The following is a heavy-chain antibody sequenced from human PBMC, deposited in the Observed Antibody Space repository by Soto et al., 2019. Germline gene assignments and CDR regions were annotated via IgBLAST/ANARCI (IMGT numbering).Heavy chain of an antibody. Sequence: EVQLVESGGGPVRPGGSLRVSCAASGFNFITYSLSWVRQAPGKGLEWVASISSSGIYIDYADSVKGRFTISRDNANNSLYLQMNSLRAEDTATYYCVRDGLDYYDTERLYFHKWGQGTLVTVSS. V-gene: IGHV3-21*01. J-gene: IGHJ4*02. CDR1: GFNFITYS. CDR2: ISSSGIYI. D-gene: IGHD3-22*01. CDR3: VRDGLDYYDTERLYFHK.